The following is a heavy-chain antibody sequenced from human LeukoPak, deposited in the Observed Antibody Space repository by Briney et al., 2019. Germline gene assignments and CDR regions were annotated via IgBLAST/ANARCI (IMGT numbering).Heavy chain of an antibody. J-gene: IGHJ4*02. Sequence: GGSLRLSCSASGFTFSNYWMSWVRQAPGKGLEWVANIKQDESEKYYVDSVKGRFTISRDNAKSSMYLQMNSLRAEDTAVYYCARALDSSSSRYQAFEEWGQGTLVTVSS. D-gene: IGHD2-2*01. CDR2: IKQDESEK. CDR3: ARALDSSSSRYQAFEE. CDR1: GFTFSNYW. V-gene: IGHV3-7*01.